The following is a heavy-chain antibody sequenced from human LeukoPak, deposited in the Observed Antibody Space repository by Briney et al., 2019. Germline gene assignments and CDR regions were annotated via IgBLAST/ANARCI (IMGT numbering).Heavy chain of an antibody. V-gene: IGHV4-59*12. CDR1: GDSISGYY. Sequence: DPSETLSLTCTVSGDSISGYYLSWIRQPPGKGLEWIGYVFSSGSTNYNPSLKSRVTMSVDTSKNQFSLKLSSVTAADTAVYYCAREGTVPAAEWDNWFDPWGQGTLVTVSS. CDR3: AREGTVPAAEWDNWFDP. CDR2: VFSSGST. J-gene: IGHJ5*02. D-gene: IGHD2-2*01.